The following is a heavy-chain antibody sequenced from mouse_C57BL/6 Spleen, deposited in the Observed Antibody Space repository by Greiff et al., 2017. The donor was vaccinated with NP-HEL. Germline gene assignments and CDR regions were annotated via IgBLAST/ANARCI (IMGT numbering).Heavy chain of an antibody. CDR1: GYAFSSYW. CDR2: IYPGDGDT. Sequence: VQLQQSGAELVKPGASVKISCKASGYAFSSYWMNWVKQRPGKGLEWIGQIYPGDGDTNYNGKFKGKATLTADKSSSTAYMQLSSLTSEDSAVYFCAREGDSSGYSYYFDYWGQGTTLTVSS. V-gene: IGHV1-80*01. J-gene: IGHJ2*01. CDR3: AREGDSSGYSYYFDY. D-gene: IGHD3-2*02.